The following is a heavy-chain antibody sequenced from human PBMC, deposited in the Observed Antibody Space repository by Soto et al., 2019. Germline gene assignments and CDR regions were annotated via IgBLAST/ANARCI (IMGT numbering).Heavy chain of an antibody. CDR2: IYSGGST. V-gene: IGHV3-66*01. D-gene: IGHD5-18*01. CDR1: GFTVSSNY. Sequence: EVQLVESGGGLVQPGGSLRLSCAASGFTVSSNYMSWVRQAPGKGLEWVSVIYSGGSTYYADSVKGRFTISRDNSKNTLYLQMNSLRAEDTAVYYCARGFTALPYYYYYYMDVWGKGTTVTVSS. CDR3: ARGFTALPYYYYYYMDV. J-gene: IGHJ6*03.